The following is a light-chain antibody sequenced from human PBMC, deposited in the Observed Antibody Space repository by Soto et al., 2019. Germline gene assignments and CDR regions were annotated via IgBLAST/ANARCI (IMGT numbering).Light chain of an antibody. CDR2: DAS. J-gene: IGKJ2*01. Sequence: DIQMTQSPSSLSASLGDRVTITCQASRDISVYLNWYQQKPGKPPKLIVYDASTLQTGVPSRFSGSGSGTQFSFTISSLQPEDIATYYCQQYDNLPPYTFGQGTTLEIK. CDR1: RDISVY. V-gene: IGKV1-33*01. CDR3: QQYDNLPPYT.